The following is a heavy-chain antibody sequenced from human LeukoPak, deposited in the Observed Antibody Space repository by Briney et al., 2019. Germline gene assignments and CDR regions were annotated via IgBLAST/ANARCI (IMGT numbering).Heavy chain of an antibody. CDR1: SFSFSTYS. CDR3: YYYDSSGFYPQTKIDY. J-gene: IGHJ4*02. Sequence: GGSLRLSCTRSSFSFSTYSMNWVRDAPGKGLEWVSGITGSGANTYYADSVKGRFTISRDNSKNTLYLRMNSLRAEDTAVYYCYYYDSSGFYPQTKIDYWGQGTLVTVSS. CDR2: ITGSGANT. V-gene: IGHV3-23*01. D-gene: IGHD3-22*01.